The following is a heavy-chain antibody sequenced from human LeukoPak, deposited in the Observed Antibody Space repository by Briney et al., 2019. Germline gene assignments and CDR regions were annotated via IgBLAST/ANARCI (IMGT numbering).Heavy chain of an antibody. CDR1: GFTFSSYE. CDR2: ISSSGSTI. CDR3: ARESGYCSSTSCSNWFDP. J-gene: IGHJ5*02. Sequence: PGGSLTLSCAASGFTFSSYEMNWIRQAPGHGLERASYISSSGSTIYYADSVKGRFTISRDNAKNSLYLQMNSLRAEDKAVYYCARESGYCSSTSCSNWFDPWGQGTLVTVS. D-gene: IGHD2-2*01. V-gene: IGHV3-48*03.